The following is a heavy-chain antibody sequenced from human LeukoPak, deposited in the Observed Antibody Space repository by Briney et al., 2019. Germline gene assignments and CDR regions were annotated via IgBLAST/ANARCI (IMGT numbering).Heavy chain of an antibody. CDR2: IYYSGST. J-gene: IGHJ5*02. Sequence: PSETLCLTCTVPGDSISSSSYYRGWIRQPPGKGLEWIGSIYYSGSTYYNSSLKSRVTISVDTSKNQFSLKLSSVTAADTAAYYCVVDRVDGFDPWGQGTLVTVPS. CDR1: GDSISSSSYY. V-gene: IGHV4-39*01. CDR3: VVDRVDGFDP. D-gene: IGHD2-15*01.